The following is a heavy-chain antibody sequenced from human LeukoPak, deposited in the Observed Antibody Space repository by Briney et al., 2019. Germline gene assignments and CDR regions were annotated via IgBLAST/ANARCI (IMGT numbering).Heavy chain of an antibody. CDR3: ARATKSNLWVDYYYGMDV. V-gene: IGHV3-30*04. CDR1: GFTFSSYA. CDR2: ISYDGSNK. Sequence: PGRSLRLSCAASGFTFSSYAMHWVRQAPGKGLEWVAVISYDGSNKYYADSVKGRFTISRDNSKNTLYLQVNSLRAEDTAVYYCARATKSNLWVDYYYGMDVWGQGTTVTVSS. J-gene: IGHJ6*02. D-gene: IGHD3-10*01.